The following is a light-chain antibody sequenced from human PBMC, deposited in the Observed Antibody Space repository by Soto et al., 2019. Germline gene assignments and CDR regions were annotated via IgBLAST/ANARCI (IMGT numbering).Light chain of an antibody. J-gene: IGKJ2*01. Sequence: EIVLTQSPATLSLSPGERATLTCRASQSVSSYLAWYQQKPGQAPRLLICDASNRATGNPSRFSGSGSGTDVAHTISSLKPEDFAVYYCQQRRNWPPYTFGQGTKLEI. CDR3: QQRRNWPPYT. V-gene: IGKV3-11*01. CDR1: QSVSSY. CDR2: DAS.